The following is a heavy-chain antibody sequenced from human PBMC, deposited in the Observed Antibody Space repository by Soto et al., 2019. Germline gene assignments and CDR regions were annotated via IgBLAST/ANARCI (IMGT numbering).Heavy chain of an antibody. CDR3: ATRSPAFDY. Sequence: GSVKVSCKASGYSFTSYAIHWVRQAPGQRLEWMGWINAGNGNTKIPQKFQGRVTMTTDTSTSTAYMELRSLRSDDTAVYYCATRSPAFDYWGQGTLVTVSS. CDR2: INAGNGNT. CDR1: GYSFTSYA. V-gene: IGHV1-3*01. J-gene: IGHJ4*02.